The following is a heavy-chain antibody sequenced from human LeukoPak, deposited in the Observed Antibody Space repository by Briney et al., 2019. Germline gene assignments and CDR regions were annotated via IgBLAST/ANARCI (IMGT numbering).Heavy chain of an antibody. CDR1: GFSFSSYS. Sequence: GGSLRLSCAASGFSFSSYSMNWDRQAPGRGLEWVSYITSSSSTIYYADSVKGRFTISRDNAKNSLYLQMNSLRAEDTAVYYCARISYGHYNYYMDVWGKGTTVTVSS. D-gene: IGHD4-17*01. CDR3: ARISYGHYNYYMDV. V-gene: IGHV3-48*01. CDR2: ITSSSSTI. J-gene: IGHJ6*03.